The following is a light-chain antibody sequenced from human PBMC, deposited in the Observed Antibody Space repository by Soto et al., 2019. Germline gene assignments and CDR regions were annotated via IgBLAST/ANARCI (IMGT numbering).Light chain of an antibody. J-gene: IGKJ1*01. CDR1: QSISSW. Sequence: DIQMTQSPSTLSASVGDGVTITCRASQSISSWLAWYQQKPGKAPKLLIYKASSLDSGVPSRFSGSGSGTEFTLTISSLQPDDFATYYCQQYNSYPWTFGQGTKVDIK. CDR3: QQYNSYPWT. V-gene: IGKV1-5*03. CDR2: KAS.